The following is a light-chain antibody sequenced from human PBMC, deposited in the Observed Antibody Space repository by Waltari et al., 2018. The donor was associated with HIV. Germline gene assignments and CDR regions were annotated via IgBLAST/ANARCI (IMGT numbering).Light chain of an antibody. Sequence: TISCSGSSSNIETNFVCWYQQLPGAAPRLLIYDNDKRPSGIPERFSGSKSGTSATLGITGLQTGDEADYYCAAWDNSLYSEVFGGGTKLTAL. CDR2: DND. CDR1: SSNIETNF. CDR3: AAWDNSLYSEV. V-gene: IGLV1-51*01. J-gene: IGLJ2*01.